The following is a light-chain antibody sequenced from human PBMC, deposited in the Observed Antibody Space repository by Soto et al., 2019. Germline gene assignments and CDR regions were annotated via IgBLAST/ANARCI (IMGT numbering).Light chain of an antibody. CDR1: SSNIGSNY. J-gene: IGLJ1*01. V-gene: IGLV1-47*01. Sequence: QSVLTQPPSASGTPGQRVTISCSGSSSNIGSNYVYWYQQLPGTAPKLLIYRNNQRPSGVPDRFSGSKSGTSASLAISGLRSEDEADYYCAAWDDSLSGQLFGTGTKLTVL. CDR2: RNN. CDR3: AAWDDSLSGQL.